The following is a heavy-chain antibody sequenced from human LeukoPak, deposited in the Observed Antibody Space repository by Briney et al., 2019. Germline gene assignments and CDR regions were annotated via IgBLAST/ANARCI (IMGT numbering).Heavy chain of an antibody. V-gene: IGHV4-34*01. J-gene: IGHJ4*02. CDR2: INHSGIT. CDR1: GGSFSYYY. D-gene: IGHD4-17*01. Sequence: SETLSLTCAVYGGSFSYYYWSWIRQPPGKGLEWIGEINHSGITNYNPSLESRVTTSADTSKNQFSLKLTSVTAADTAVYYCANPARDFADSGAITWWGQGTLVTVSS. CDR3: ANPARDFADSGAITW.